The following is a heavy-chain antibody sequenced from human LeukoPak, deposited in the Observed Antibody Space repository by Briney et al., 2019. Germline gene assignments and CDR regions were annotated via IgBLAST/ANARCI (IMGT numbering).Heavy chain of an antibody. CDR2: INHSGNT. V-gene: IGHV4-34*01. D-gene: IGHD3-9*01. J-gene: IGHJ3*02. Sequence: SETLSLTCAVYGRSFSGYYWCWIRQPPGEWPEWVGEINHSGNTNYNPSLKSRVTISVDTSKNQFSLKLSSVTAADTAVYYCARLYYDILTGYRKIDAFDIWGQGTMVTVSS. CDR3: ARLYYDILTGYRKIDAFDI. CDR1: GRSFSGYY.